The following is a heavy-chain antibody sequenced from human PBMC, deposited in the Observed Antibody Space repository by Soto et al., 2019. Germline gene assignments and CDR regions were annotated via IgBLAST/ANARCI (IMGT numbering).Heavy chain of an antibody. V-gene: IGHV1-18*01. J-gene: IGHJ3*01. CDR1: GYTFTSYG. D-gene: IGHD2-21*02. CDR2: ISAYNGNT. CDR3: ARTSYCGGDCYVGGAFDF. Sequence: QVQLVQSGAEVKKPGASVKVSCKASGYTFTSYGITWVRQAPGQGLEWMGWISAYNGNTNYAQKLQGRVTMTTDTSTSTAYMELRSLRSDDTAVYYSARTSYCGGDCYVGGAFDFWGRGKMVTVSS.